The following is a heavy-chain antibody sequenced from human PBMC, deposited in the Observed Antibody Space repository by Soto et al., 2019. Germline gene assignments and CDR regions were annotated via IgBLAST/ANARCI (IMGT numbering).Heavy chain of an antibody. CDR3: ARDGDSSSWYYFDY. CDR2: IYYSGSP. Sequence: SETLSLTCTVSGGSISSYYWSWIRQPPGKGLEWIGYIYYSGSPNYNPSLKSRVTISVDTSKNKFSLKLRSVTAADTAVYYCARDGDSSSWYYFDYWGQGTLVSVSS. D-gene: IGHD6-13*01. CDR1: GGSISSYY. J-gene: IGHJ4*02. V-gene: IGHV4-59*01.